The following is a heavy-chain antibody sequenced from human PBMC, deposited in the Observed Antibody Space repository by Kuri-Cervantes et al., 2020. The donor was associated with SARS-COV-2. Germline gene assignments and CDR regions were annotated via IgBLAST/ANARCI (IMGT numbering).Heavy chain of an antibody. Sequence: ETLSLTCVGSGFTFGDYAMSWVRQSPGKGLEWVSAISGSGSNTYYADSVKGRFIISRDNSKSTLYLQMDSLKADDTAVYFCARDKSYGFWREPFDYWGQGTPVTVSS. CDR1: GFTFGDYA. CDR2: ISGSGSNT. V-gene: IGHV3-23*01. J-gene: IGHJ4*02. CDR3: ARDKSYGFWREPFDY. D-gene: IGHD3/OR15-3a*01.